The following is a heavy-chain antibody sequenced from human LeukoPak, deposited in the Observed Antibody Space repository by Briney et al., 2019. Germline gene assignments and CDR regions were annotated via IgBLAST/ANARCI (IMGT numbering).Heavy chain of an antibody. CDR2: INHSGST. CDR3: ARAYCSGGSCYILKYYFDY. D-gene: IGHD2-15*01. Sequence: SSETLSLTCAVSGGSISSSNWWSWVRQPPGKGLEWIGEINHSGSTNYNPSLKSRVTISVDTSKNQFSLKLSSVTAADTAVYYCARAYCSGGSCYILKYYFDYWGQGTLVTVSS. CDR1: GGSISSSNW. J-gene: IGHJ4*02. V-gene: IGHV4-4*02.